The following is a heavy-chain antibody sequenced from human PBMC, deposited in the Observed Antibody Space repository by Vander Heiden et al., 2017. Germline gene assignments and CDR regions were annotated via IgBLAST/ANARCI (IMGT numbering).Heavy chain of an antibody. J-gene: IGHJ4*02. CDR3: AKDGVSPFDY. CDR2: ISYDGSNK. V-gene: IGHV3-30*18. D-gene: IGHD2-8*01. Sequence: HVQPVEPGGCVVQPGSSLSPSGAAPGFTFSSYGMHWVRQAPGKGLEWVAVISYDGSNKYYADSVKSRFTISRDNSKNTLYLQMNSLRAEDTAEYYCAKDGVSPFDYWSQGTLVTVSS. CDR1: GFTFSSYG.